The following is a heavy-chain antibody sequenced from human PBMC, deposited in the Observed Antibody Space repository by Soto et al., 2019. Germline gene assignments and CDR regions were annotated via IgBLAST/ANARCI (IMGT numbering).Heavy chain of an antibody. J-gene: IGHJ4*02. CDR3: ARHRRWLQSYYFDY. Sequence: PSETLSLTCTVSGGSLSSYYWSWIRQPPGKGLEWIGYIYYSGSTNYNPPLKSRVTISVDTSKNQFSLKLSSVTAADTAVYYCARHRRWLQSYYFDYWGQGTLVTVSS. D-gene: IGHD5-12*01. CDR1: GGSLSSYY. CDR2: IYYSGST. V-gene: IGHV4-59*08.